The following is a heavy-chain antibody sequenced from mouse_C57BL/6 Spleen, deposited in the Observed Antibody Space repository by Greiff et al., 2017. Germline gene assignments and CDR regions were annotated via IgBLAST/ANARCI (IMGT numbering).Heavy chain of an antibody. CDR1: GYTFTSYW. CDR3: ARGRNYFNY. J-gene: IGHJ2*01. CDR2: IDPSDSYT. V-gene: IGHV1-69*01. Sequence: QVQLQQPGAELVMPGASVKLSCKASGYTFTSYWMPWVKQRPGPGLEWIGEIDPSDSYTNYNQKLKGKSTLTVDKSSSTAYMQLSSLTSEDSAVYYCARGRNYFNYWGQGTTLTVSS.